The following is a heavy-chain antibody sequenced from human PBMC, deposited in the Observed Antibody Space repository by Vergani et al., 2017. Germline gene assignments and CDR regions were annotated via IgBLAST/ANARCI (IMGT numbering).Heavy chain of an antibody. V-gene: IGHV3-30*18. CDR1: GFTFSSYG. CDR3: AKEPGYSSGWEIYYYSYMDV. J-gene: IGHJ6*03. Sequence: QVQLVESGGGVVQPGRSLRLSCAASGFTFSSYGMHWVRQAPGKGLEWVAVISYDGSNKYYADSVKGRFTIYRDKSKNTLYLQMNSLRAKDTAVYYWAKEPGYSSGWEIYYYSYMDVWGKGPTVTVSS. CDR2: ISYDGSNK. D-gene: IGHD6-19*01.